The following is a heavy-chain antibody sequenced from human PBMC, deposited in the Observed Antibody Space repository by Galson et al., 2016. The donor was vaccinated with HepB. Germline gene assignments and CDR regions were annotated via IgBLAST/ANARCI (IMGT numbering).Heavy chain of an antibody. CDR1: RGTVNFDGYS. D-gene: IGHD6-19*01. CDR2: IYYTGKT. V-gene: IGHV4-30-2*03. Sequence: TLSLTCSVSRGTVNFDGYSWSWIRRPPGKGLEWIASIYYTGKTYYSPSLKSRVTISVDTSKNQFSLQLSSVTAAETGVYYCARHMFSSGPPSPFYYFGMDVWGQGITVTVS. J-gene: IGHJ6*02. CDR3: ARHMFSSGPPSPFYYFGMDV.